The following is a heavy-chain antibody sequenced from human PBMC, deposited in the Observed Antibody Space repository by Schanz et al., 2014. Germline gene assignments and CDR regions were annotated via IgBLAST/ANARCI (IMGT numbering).Heavy chain of an antibody. CDR2: ISRDGTTS. Sequence: QVQLVESGGGLVKPGGSLRLSCAASGFIFNDYYMNWIRQAPGKGLEWLSYISRDGTTSYYADSVKGRFTISRDNAKNSLYLEMISLRGEDTAVYYCARENLNWEAFDIWGQGTVVTVSS. CDR1: GFIFNDYY. D-gene: IGHD7-27*01. J-gene: IGHJ3*02. V-gene: IGHV3-11*01. CDR3: ARENLNWEAFDI.